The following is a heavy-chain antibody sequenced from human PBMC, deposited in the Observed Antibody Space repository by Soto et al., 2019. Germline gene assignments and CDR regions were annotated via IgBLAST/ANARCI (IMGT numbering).Heavy chain of an antibody. D-gene: IGHD2-2*02. CDR1: GFTFSSYA. V-gene: IGHV3-23*01. Sequence: GGSLRLSCAASGFTFSSYAMSWVRQAPGKGLEWVSAISGSGGSTYYADSVKGRFTISRDNSKNTLYLQMNSLRAEDTAVYYCAKYDVVVVPAAIIDYWRQGTLVTVSS. CDR2: ISGSGGST. CDR3: AKYDVVVVPAAIIDY. J-gene: IGHJ4*02.